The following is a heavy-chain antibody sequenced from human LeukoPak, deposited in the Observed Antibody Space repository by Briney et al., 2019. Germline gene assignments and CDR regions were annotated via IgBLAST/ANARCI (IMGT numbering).Heavy chain of an antibody. J-gene: IGHJ4*02. CDR3: ASDGYSYGDLVYFDH. CDR2: ISSSGGTK. V-gene: IGHV3-48*03. Sequence: GGSLRLSCAASGFTVSSNYMNWVRQAPGKGLEWVSYISSSGGTKYYAVSVKGRFTISRDSAKTSLYLQMNNMRAEDTAVYYCASDGYSYGDLVYFDHWGQGTLVTVSS. CDR1: GFTVSSNY. D-gene: IGHD5-18*01.